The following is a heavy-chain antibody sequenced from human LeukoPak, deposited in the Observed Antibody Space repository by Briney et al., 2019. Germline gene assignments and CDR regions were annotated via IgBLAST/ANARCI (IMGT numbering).Heavy chain of an antibody. CDR2: IYYSGST. CDR3: ARQALLWFGELFTWFDP. Sequence: SETLSLTCTVSGGSISSYYCSWIRQPPGKGLGWVVGIYYSGSTNYNPSLKSRATISVDTSKNQFSLKLSSVTAADTAVYYCARQALLWFGELFTWFDPWGQGTLVIVSS. V-gene: IGHV4-59*08. D-gene: IGHD3-10*01. J-gene: IGHJ5*02. CDR1: GGSISSYY.